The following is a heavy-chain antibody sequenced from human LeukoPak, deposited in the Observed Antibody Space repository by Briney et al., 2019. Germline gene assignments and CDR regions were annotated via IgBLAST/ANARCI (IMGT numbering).Heavy chain of an antibody. CDR1: GFTFSSYA. D-gene: IGHD3-22*01. Sequence: GGSLRLSCAASGFTFSSYAMHWVRQAPGKGLEWVALIPYDGSNKYYADSVKGRFTVSRDNSKNTLYLQMNSLRAEDTAVYYCAKLLYYYDSSQPYWGQGTLVTVSS. CDR2: IPYDGSNK. V-gene: IGHV3-30*04. J-gene: IGHJ4*02. CDR3: AKLLYYYDSSQPY.